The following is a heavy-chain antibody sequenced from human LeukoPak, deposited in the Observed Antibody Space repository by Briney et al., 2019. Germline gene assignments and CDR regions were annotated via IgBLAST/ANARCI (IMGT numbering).Heavy chain of an antibody. D-gene: IGHD2-15*01. CDR1: GGTFSSYA. Sequence: SVKVSCKASGGTFSSYAISWVRQAPGQGLDWMGGIIPIFGTANYAQKFQGRVTITADKSTSTAYMELSSLRSEDTAVYYCAAGGRLNTYYFDYWGQGTLVTVSS. CDR2: IIPIFGTA. V-gene: IGHV1-69*06. J-gene: IGHJ4*02. CDR3: AAGGRLNTYYFDY.